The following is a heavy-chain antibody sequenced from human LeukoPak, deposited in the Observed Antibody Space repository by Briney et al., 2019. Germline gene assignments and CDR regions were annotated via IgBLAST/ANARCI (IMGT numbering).Heavy chain of an antibody. J-gene: IGHJ4*02. D-gene: IGHD5-24*01. CDR3: AKDRDRYGYYYFDY. CDR2: ILYDGGDK. V-gene: IGHV3-30*18. CDR1: GFTFSSYG. Sequence: PGGSLRLSCAASGFTFSSYGMHWVRQAPGKGLEWVAVILYDGGDKNYADSVKGRLTISRDNSKNTLYLQMNSLRAEDTAVYYCAKDRDRYGYYYFDYWGQGTLVTVSS.